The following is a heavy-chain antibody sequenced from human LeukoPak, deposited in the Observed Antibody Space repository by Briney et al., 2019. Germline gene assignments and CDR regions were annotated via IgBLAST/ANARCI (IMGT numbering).Heavy chain of an antibody. Sequence: GGSLRLSCAASGFTFDDYAMHWVRQAPGKGLEWVSGISWNSGSIGYADSVKGRFTISRDNSKNTLYLQMNSLRADDTAIYYCANARGGWGQGTLVTVSS. CDR3: ANARGG. D-gene: IGHD3-10*01. CDR1: GFTFDDYA. J-gene: IGHJ4*02. CDR2: ISWNSGSI. V-gene: IGHV3-9*01.